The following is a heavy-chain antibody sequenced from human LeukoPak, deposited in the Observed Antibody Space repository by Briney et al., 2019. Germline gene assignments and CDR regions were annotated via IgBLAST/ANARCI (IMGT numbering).Heavy chain of an antibody. J-gene: IGHJ6*03. V-gene: IGHV4-61*02. CDR1: GGSISSGSYY. D-gene: IGHD3-10*01. Sequence: PSETLSLTCTVSGGSISSGSYYWSWIRQPAGKGLEWIGRIYTSGSTNYNPSLKSRVTISVDTSKNQFSLKLSSVTAADTAVYYCARLLWFGPYYMDVWGKGTTVTVSS. CDR3: ARLLWFGPYYMDV. CDR2: IYTSGST.